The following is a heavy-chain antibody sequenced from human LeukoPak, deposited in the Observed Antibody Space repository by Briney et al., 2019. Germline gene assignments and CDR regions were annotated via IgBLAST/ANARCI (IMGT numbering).Heavy chain of an antibody. CDR3: ARGDIVATIDGRIGY. V-gene: IGHV1-2*02. CDR2: INSNSGGT. CDR1: GYTFTSYY. J-gene: IGHJ4*02. Sequence: GASVKVSCKASGYTFTSYYIHWVRPAPGQGLEWMGWINSNSGGTNYEQKFQGRVTMTRDTSISTAYMELSRLRSDDTAVYYCARGDIVATIDGRIGYWGQGTLVTVSS. D-gene: IGHD5-12*01.